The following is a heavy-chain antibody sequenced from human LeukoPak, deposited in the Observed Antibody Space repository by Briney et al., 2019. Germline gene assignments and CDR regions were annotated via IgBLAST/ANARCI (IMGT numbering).Heavy chain of an antibody. CDR1: GDSVSSNSAA. CDR3: ARDSSRVLDS. J-gene: IGHJ4*02. Sequence: SQTLSLTCAISGDSVSSNSAAWNWIGQSPSRGLEWLGRTFYRSKWYNDSAVSVKSQITINPHTSKNQFSLQLNSVTPEDTAVYYCARDSSRVLDSWGQGTLVAVSS. CDR2: TFYRSKWYN. D-gene: IGHD6-6*01. V-gene: IGHV6-1*01.